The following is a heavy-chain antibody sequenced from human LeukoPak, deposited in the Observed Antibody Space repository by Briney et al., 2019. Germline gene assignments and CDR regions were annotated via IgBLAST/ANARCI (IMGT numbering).Heavy chain of an antibody. CDR2: TWYGGS. V-gene: IGHV3-33*01. CDR1: GFTLWRHG. J-gene: IGHJ3*02. D-gene: IGHD5-12*01. Sequence: GKSLRLSCTTSGFTLWRHGMHWVRQAPGKGLEWVAVTWYGGSDYADSVRGRLSVSRDIFGNTVYLQMDNLRVEDTALYYCAREQSTSGHAGAFDIWGQGTVVTVSS. CDR3: AREQSTSGHAGAFDI.